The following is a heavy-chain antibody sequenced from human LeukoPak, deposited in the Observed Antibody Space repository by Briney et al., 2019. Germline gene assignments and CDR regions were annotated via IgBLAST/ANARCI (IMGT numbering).Heavy chain of an antibody. J-gene: IGHJ6*02. CDR1: GFTFSSYS. D-gene: IGHD2-2*01. V-gene: IGHV3-21*04. Sequence: SGGSLRLSCAASGFTFSSYSMNWVRQAPGKGLEWVSSISSSSSYIYYADSVKGRFTISRDNSKNTLYLQMSSLRAEDTAVYYCAKAIRYCSSTGSSTSCFWGGSVGMDVWGQGTTVTVSS. CDR3: AKAIRYCSSTGSSTSCFWGGSVGMDV. CDR2: ISSSSSYI.